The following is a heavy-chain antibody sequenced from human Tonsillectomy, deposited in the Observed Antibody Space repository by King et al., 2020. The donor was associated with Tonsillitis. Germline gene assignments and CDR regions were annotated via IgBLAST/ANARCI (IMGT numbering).Heavy chain of an antibody. CDR2: VYHSEIA. CDR3: ARVPFDYSSSSVVSDY. D-gene: IGHD6-6*01. J-gene: IGHJ4*02. Sequence: QLQESGPGLVKPSGTLSLTCAVSGGSISSSNWWRWVRQPPGKGLEWIGEVYHSEIANYNPSLKSRVTISVDKSRNQFSLKLSSVTAADTAVYYCARVPFDYSSSSVVSDYWGQGTLVTVSS. V-gene: IGHV4-4*02. CDR1: GGSISSSNW.